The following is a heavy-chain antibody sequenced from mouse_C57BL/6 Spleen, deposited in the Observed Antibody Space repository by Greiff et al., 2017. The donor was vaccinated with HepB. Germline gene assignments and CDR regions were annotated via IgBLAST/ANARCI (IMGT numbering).Heavy chain of an antibody. CDR1: GYSFTGYY. CDR3: ARSKPFITTVVFDY. CDR2: INPSTGGT. D-gene: IGHD1-1*01. Sequence: VQLQQSGPELVKPGASVKISCKASGYSFTGYYMNWVKQSPEKSLEWIGEINPSTGGTTYNQKFKAKATLTVDKSSSTAYMQLKSLTSEDSAVYYCARSKPFITTVVFDYWGQGTTLTVSS. V-gene: IGHV1-42*01. J-gene: IGHJ2*01.